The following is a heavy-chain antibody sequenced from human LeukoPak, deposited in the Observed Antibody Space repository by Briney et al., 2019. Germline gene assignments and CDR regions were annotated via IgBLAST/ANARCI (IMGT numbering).Heavy chain of an antibody. CDR2: INPNSGDT. CDR1: GYTFTGYY. D-gene: IGHD1-26*01. CDR3: ARGLGWDSGTYLGA. V-gene: IGHV1-2*02. Sequence: ASVKVSCKASGYTFTGYYMHWVRQAPRQGLEWMGWINPNSGDTNYAQKFLGRVSMTRDTSISTAYMDLSGLRSDDTALYYCARGLGWDSGTYLGAWGQGTLVTVSS. J-gene: IGHJ5*02.